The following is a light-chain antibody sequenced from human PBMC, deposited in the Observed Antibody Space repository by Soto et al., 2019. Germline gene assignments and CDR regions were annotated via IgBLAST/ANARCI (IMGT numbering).Light chain of an antibody. V-gene: IGKV1-39*01. CDR2: AAS. CDR1: ESVSSY. CDR3: QQSYSKWT. Sequence: DIQMTLSPSSLSASVGDRVTITCRAKESVSSYVNWYQQKPGKAPKLLIYAASSLQSGVPARFSGSGSVTDFTLTISGLQPEDFATYYCQQSYSKWTFGQGTKVEIK. J-gene: IGKJ1*01.